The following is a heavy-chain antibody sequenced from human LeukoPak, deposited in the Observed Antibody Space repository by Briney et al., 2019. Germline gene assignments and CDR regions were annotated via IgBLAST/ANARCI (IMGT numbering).Heavy chain of an antibody. CDR2: IYPVDSKT. Sequence: GESLKISCKGSGYNFTTYWIGWVRQMPGKGLEWMGIIYPVDSKTRYSPSFQGQVTISADKSISTAYLQWSSLSDTDTAMYYCARLGSSSGHAFDIWGQGTMVTVSS. J-gene: IGHJ3*02. D-gene: IGHD6-6*01. V-gene: IGHV5-51*01. CDR3: ARLGSSSGHAFDI. CDR1: GYNFTTYW.